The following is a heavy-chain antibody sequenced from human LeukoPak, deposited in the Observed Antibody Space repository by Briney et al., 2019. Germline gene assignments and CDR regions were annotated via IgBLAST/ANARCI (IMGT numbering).Heavy chain of an antibody. CDR1: GFTLSDYY. CDR2: ISSSGSTI. D-gene: IGHD3-22*01. CDR3: ARDLTYDSSGYPGGFDY. Sequence: GGSLRLSCAASGFTLSDYYMSWIRQAPGKGLEWVSYISSSGSTIYYADSVKGRFTISRDNAKNSLYLQMNSLRAEDTAVYYCARDLTYDSSGYPGGFDYWGQGTLVTVSS. J-gene: IGHJ4*02. V-gene: IGHV3-11*01.